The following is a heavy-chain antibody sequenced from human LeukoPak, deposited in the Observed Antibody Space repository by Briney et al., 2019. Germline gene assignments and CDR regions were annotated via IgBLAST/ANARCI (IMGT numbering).Heavy chain of an antibody. V-gene: IGHV4-4*07. D-gene: IGHD6-13*01. CDR2: IYTSGST. CDR3: ARLSSRAGGRAAAGTFFDY. J-gene: IGHJ4*02. CDR1: GGSIRSNY. Sequence: SETLSLTCTVSGGSIRSNYWSWIRQPAGKGLEWIGRIYTSGSTNYNPSLKSRVTMSIDTSNNQFSLKLSSVTAADTAVYYCARLSSRAGGRAAAGTFFDYWGQGTLVTVSS.